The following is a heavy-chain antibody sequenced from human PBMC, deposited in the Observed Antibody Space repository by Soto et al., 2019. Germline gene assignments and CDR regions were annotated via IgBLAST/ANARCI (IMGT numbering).Heavy chain of an antibody. J-gene: IGHJ4*02. CDR3: ARGKAWGWELAGYFDY. CDR1: GFTFSSYA. CDR2: ISYDGSNK. Sequence: QVQLVESGGGVVQPGRSLRLSCAASGFTFSSYAMHWVRPAPGKGLEWVAVISYDGSNKYYADSVKGRFTISRDNSKNTLYLQMNSLRAEDTAVYYCARGKAWGWELAGYFDYWGQGTLVTVSS. V-gene: IGHV3-30-3*01. D-gene: IGHD1-26*01.